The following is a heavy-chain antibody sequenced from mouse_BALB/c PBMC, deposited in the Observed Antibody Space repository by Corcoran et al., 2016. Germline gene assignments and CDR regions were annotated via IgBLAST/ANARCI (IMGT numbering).Heavy chain of an antibody. V-gene: IGHV1-12*01. Sequence: QAYLQQSGAELVRSGASVKMSCKASGYSFTSYNMHWVKQTPGQGLEWIGYIYPGNGGTNYNQKFKGKATLTADTSSSTAYMQISSLTSEDSAVYFCARRDGNYYWFAYWGQGTLVTVSA. CDR1: GYSFTSYN. CDR2: IYPGNGGT. D-gene: IGHD2-1*01. J-gene: IGHJ3*01. CDR3: ARRDGNYYWFAY.